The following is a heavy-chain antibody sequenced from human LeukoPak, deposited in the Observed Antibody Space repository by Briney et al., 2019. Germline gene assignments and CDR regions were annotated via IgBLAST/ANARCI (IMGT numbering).Heavy chain of an antibody. CDR3: ARVTPRDYDFWSGHFDY. V-gene: IGHV3-7*01. D-gene: IGHD3-3*01. CDR1: GFTFSSYW. CDR2: IKQDGSEK. Sequence: PGGSLRLSCAASGFTFSSYWMSWVRQAPGKGLEWVANIKQDGSEKYYVDSVKGRFTISRDNAKNSLYLQMNSLRAEDTAVYYCARVTPRDYDFWSGHFDYWGQGTLVTVSS. J-gene: IGHJ4*02.